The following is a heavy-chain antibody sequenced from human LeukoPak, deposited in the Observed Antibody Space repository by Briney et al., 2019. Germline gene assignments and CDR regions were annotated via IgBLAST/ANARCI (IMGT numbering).Heavy chain of an antibody. D-gene: IGHD5-18*01. J-gene: IGHJ4*02. V-gene: IGHV1-24*01. CDR3: ATSRTAMVSGPEYYFDY. CDR2: FDPEDGET. Sequence: ASVKVSCKVSGYTLTELSMHWVRQAPGKGLEWMEGFDPEDGETIYAQKFQGRVTMTEDTSTDTAYMELSSLRSEDTAVYYCATSRTAMVSGPEYYFDYWGQGTLVTVSS. CDR1: GYTLTELS.